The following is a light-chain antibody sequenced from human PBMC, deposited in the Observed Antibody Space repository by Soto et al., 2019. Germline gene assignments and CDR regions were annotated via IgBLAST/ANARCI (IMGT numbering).Light chain of an antibody. CDR2: GAS. J-gene: IGKJ1*01. Sequence: EIVLTQFPGTLSLAPGERATLSCRASQSVGSNYLAWYQQRPGQPPNLLIFGASHRAPDIPDRFSGSGPGTDFTLTISRLEPEDFAVYYCQQYGSSIQTFGQGTKVDIK. V-gene: IGKV3-20*01. CDR3: QQYGSSIQT. CDR1: QSVGSNY.